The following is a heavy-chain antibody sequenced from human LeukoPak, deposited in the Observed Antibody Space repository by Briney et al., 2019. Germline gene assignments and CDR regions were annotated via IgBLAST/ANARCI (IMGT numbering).Heavy chain of an antibody. Sequence: ASVNVSCKASGYTFTGYYMHWVRQAPGQGLEWMGWINPNSGGTNYAQKFQGRVTMTRDTSISTAYMELSRLRSDDTAVYYCARDRPSNYYGSGSYKTFLFDPWGQGTLVTVSS. D-gene: IGHD3-10*01. J-gene: IGHJ5*02. CDR3: ARDRPSNYYGSGSYKTFLFDP. V-gene: IGHV1-2*02. CDR1: GYTFTGYY. CDR2: INPNSGGT.